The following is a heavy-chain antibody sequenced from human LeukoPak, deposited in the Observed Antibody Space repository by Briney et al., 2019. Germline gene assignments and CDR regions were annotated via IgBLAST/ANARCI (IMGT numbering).Heavy chain of an antibody. Sequence: PSETLSLTCTVSGGSISSDYWSWIRQPPGKGLEWIGEINHSGSTNYNPSLKSRVTISVDTSKNQFSLKLSSVTAADTAVYYCARGRGATIKDWGQGTLVTVSS. J-gene: IGHJ4*02. CDR3: ARGRGATIKD. CDR2: INHSGST. V-gene: IGHV4-34*01. D-gene: IGHD5-24*01. CDR1: GGSISSDY.